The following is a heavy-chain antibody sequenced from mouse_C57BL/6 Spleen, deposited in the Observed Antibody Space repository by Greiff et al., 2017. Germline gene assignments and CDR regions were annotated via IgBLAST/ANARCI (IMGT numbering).Heavy chain of an antibody. CDR1: GYTFTDYY. CDR2: INPNNGGT. V-gene: IGHV1-26*01. J-gene: IGHJ3*01. D-gene: IGHD5-1*01. CDR3: ARGGGKEYRFAY. Sequence: EVQLQQSGPELVKPGASVKISCKASGYTFTDYYMNWVKQSHGKSLEWIGDINPNNGGTSYNQKFKGKATLTVDKSSSTAYMELRSLTSEDSAVYYCARGGGKEYRFAYWGQGTLVTVSA.